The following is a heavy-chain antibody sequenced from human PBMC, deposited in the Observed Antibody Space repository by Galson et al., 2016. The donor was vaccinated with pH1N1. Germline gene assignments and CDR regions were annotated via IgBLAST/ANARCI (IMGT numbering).Heavy chain of an antibody. CDR2: IFPSGHT. J-gene: IGHJ4*02. D-gene: IGHD6-13*01. CDR3: ARGTSSWYRVFDY. Sequence: TLSLTCSVSGGSISIGGFYWSWVRQHPGKGLEWIAYIFPSGHTSYSPSLKSRVSISVDTSKNQFSLKLSSVTAADTGVYYCARGTSSWYRVFDYRGPGTLVTVSS. CDR1: GGSISIGGFY. V-gene: IGHV4-31*03.